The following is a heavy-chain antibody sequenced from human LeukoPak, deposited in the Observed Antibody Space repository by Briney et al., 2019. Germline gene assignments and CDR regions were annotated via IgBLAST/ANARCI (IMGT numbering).Heavy chain of an antibody. D-gene: IGHD1-14*01. J-gene: IGHJ4*02. V-gene: IGHV3-7*03. CDR3: GRGIGKGRSEY. Sequence: GGSLRLSCVASGFTFSYSWMIWVRQAPGKGLEWVANINQPGSQKYHVDSAKGRFTISRDNARNSLFLQMNSLTADDTAVYYCGRGIGKGRSEYWGPGTLVTVSS. CDR2: INQPGSQK. CDR1: GFTFSYSW.